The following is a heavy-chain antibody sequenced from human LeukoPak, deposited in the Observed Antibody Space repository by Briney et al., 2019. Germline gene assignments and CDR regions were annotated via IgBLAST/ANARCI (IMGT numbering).Heavy chain of an antibody. J-gene: IGHJ3*02. D-gene: IGHD3-22*01. CDR1: GGSISSGGYS. CDR2: IYHSGST. CDR3: ARRSYYYDSSGPDAFDI. Sequence: SETLSLTCAVSGGSISSGGYSWSWIRQPPGKGLEWIGHIYHSGSTYYNPSLKSRVTISVDRSKNQFSLKLSSVTAADTAVYYCARRSYYYDSSGPDAFDIWGQGTMVTVSS. V-gene: IGHV4-30-2*01.